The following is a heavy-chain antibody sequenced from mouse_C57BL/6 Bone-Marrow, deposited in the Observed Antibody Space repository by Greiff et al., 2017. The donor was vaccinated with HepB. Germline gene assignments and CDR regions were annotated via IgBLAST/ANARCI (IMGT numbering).Heavy chain of an antibody. V-gene: IGHV5-9-1*02. D-gene: IGHD1-1*01. CDR3: TGGLLRNWFAY. J-gene: IGHJ3*01. CDR2: ISSGGDYI. CDR1: GFTFSSYA. Sequence: EVKLVESGAGLVKPGGSLKLSCAASGFTFSSYAMSWVRQTPEKRLEWVAYISSGGDYIYYADTVKGRFTISRDKARNTLYLQMSSLKSEDTAMYYCTGGLLRNWFAYWGQGTLVTVSA.